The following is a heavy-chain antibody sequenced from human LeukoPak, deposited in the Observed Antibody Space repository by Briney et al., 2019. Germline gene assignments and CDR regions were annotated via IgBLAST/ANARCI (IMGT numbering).Heavy chain of an antibody. CDR2: IYYSGST. V-gene: IGHV4-59*01. D-gene: IGHD1-26*01. Sequence: SETLSLTCSVSGGSISSYYWSWIRQPPGKGLEWIGYIYYSGSTKYNPSLESRVTISVDTSKSQFSLKLSSVTTADTAVYYCARGGGSPEFWGQGTQVSVSS. CDR3: ARGGGSPEF. J-gene: IGHJ4*02. CDR1: GGSISSYY.